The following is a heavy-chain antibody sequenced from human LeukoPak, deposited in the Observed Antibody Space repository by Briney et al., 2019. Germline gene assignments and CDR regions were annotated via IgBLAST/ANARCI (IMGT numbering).Heavy chain of an antibody. CDR1: GFTFSSYA. Sequence: PGGSLRLSCAASGFTFSSYAMSWVRQAPGKGLEWVSVIYSGGSTYYADSVKGRFTISRDNSKNTLYLQMNSLRAEDTAVYYCAKPLRDYGDYGYWGQGTLVTVSS. V-gene: IGHV3-23*03. CDR2: IYSGGST. CDR3: AKPLRDYGDYGY. D-gene: IGHD4-17*01. J-gene: IGHJ4*02.